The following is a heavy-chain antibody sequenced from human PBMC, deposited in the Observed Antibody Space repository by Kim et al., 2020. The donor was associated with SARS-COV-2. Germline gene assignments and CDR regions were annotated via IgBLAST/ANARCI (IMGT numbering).Heavy chain of an antibody. V-gene: IGHV3-30*18. J-gene: IGHJ4*02. CDR1: GFTFSSYG. CDR3: AKDITEVCGGSCYLDY. Sequence: GGSLRLSCAASGFTFSSYGMHWVRQAPGKGLEWVAVISYDGSNKYYADSVKGRFTISRDNSKNTLYLQMNSLRAEDTAVYYCAKDITEVCGGSCYLDYWGQGTLVTVSS. CDR2: ISYDGSNK. D-gene: IGHD2-15*01.